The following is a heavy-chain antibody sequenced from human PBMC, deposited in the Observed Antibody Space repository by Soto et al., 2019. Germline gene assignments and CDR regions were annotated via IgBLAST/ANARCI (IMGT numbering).Heavy chain of an antibody. CDR3: ERVLVYIYRCFDP. CDR2: IDHGGST. CDR1: SGSISSTYW. J-gene: IGHJ5*02. D-gene: IGHD1-20*01. V-gene: IGHV4-4*02. Sequence: SETLSLTCAVSSGSISSTYWWGWLRQPPGKGLEWIGEIDHGGSTNYNPSLRSRVTISVDKSKNQFSLNVSSVTAEDTAVYYCERVLVYIYRCFDPWGQGVQVTVS.